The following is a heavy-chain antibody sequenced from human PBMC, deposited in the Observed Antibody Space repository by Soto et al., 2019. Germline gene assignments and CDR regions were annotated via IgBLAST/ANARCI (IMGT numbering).Heavy chain of an antibody. J-gene: IGHJ4*02. CDR3: ASGMRGRFLEWLLYPYYFDY. Sequence: AVKVSCKASGGTISSYAISWVRQAPGQGXEWMGGIIPIFGTANYAQKFQGRVTITADESTSTAYMELSSLRSEDTAVYYCASGMRGRFLEWLLYPYYFDYWGQGTLVTVYS. CDR1: GGTISSYA. D-gene: IGHD3-3*01. CDR2: IIPIFGTA. V-gene: IGHV1-69*13.